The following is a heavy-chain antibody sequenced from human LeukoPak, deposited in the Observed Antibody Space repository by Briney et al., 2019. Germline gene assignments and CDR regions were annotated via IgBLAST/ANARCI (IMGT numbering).Heavy chain of an antibody. CDR2: ISAYNGNT. CDR1: GYTFTSYG. J-gene: IGHJ4*02. Sequence: ASVKVSCKASGYTFTSYGISWVRPAPGQGLAWMGWISAYNGNTNYAQKLQGRVTMTTDTSTSTAYMELRSLRSDDTAVCYCARDWSGPFGVVTPFEPTFDYWGQGTLVTVSS. CDR3: ARDWSGPFGVVTPFEPTFDY. V-gene: IGHV1-18*01. D-gene: IGHD3-3*01.